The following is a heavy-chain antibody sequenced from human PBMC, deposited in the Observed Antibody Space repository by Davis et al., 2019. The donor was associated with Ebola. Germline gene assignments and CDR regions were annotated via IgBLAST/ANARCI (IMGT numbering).Heavy chain of an antibody. Sequence: PSETLSLTCAISADSLSGSSNGAWNWLRQSPSRGLEWQGRTYYTSKWFNEYALSVKRRITVNPDTSKNQFSLQLDSVTPEDTSVYYCARGWLRSGLDYWGQGILVTVSS. D-gene: IGHD5-12*01. CDR2: TYYTSKWFN. CDR1: ADSLSGSSNGA. J-gene: IGHJ4*02. V-gene: IGHV6-1*01. CDR3: ARGWLRSGLDY.